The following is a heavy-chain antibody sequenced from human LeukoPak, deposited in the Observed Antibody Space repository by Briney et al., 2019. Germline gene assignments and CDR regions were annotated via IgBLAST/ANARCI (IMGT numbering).Heavy chain of an antibody. CDR1: GGSISSYY. CDR3: ARGTYGYYMDV. CDR2: VYPSGST. D-gene: IGHD4-17*01. V-gene: IGHV4-4*07. J-gene: IGHJ6*03. Sequence: SETLSLTCTVSGGSISSYYWNWIRQPAGEGLEWIGRVYPSGSTNYNPSLKSRVTLSIDTSKNQFSLKLSSVTAADTAVYFCARGTYGYYMDVWGKGTTVTVSS.